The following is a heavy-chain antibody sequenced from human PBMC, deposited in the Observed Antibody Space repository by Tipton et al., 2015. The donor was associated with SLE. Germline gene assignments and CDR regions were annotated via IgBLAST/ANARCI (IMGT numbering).Heavy chain of an antibody. Sequence: TLSLTCSVSGGSLSTSTYYWAWIRQSPGKGLEWIGSIHYSGGTYYNTSLKSRVTRSVDRSKNQFSLKLSPVTAADTAVYYCARDGGFMARGLPSWYFDFWGLGTLVTVSS. CDR1: GGSLSTSTYY. CDR3: ARDGGFMARGLPSWYFDF. D-gene: IGHD3-10*01. V-gene: IGHV4-39*07. J-gene: IGHJ2*01. CDR2: IHYSGGT.